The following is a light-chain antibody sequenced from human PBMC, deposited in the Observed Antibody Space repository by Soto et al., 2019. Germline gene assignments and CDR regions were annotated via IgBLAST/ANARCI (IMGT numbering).Light chain of an antibody. CDR1: QSIDSY. Sequence: DIQLTQSPSYLSASVGDRVTITCRASQSIDSYLNWYQQRPGKAPNLLIYATSRLKSGVPSRFSGSGSGTDFSLTISSLQPEDFVTYYCHQTYITPLSTFGPGTRVDVK. CDR2: ATS. J-gene: IGKJ3*01. V-gene: IGKV1-39*01. CDR3: HQTYITPLST.